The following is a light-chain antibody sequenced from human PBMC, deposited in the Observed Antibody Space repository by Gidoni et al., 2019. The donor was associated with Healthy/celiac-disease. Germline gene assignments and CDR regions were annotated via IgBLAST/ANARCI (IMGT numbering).Light chain of an antibody. CDR1: QSISSY. Sequence: DIHMTQSPSSLSASVGDRVTIPCRASQSISSYLNWYQQKPGKAPKLLIYAASSLQSGVPSRFSGSGSGTDVTLTISSLQPEDFATYYCQQSYSTPPYSFGQGTKLEIK. J-gene: IGKJ2*03. CDR2: AAS. CDR3: QQSYSTPPYS. V-gene: IGKV1-39*01.